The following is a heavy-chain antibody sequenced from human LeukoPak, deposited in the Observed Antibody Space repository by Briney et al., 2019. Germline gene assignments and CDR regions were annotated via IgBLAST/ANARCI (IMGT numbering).Heavy chain of an antibody. V-gene: IGHV3-30-3*01. Sequence: PGRSLRLSCAASGFTFSSYAMHWVRQAPGKGLEWVAVISYDGSDKYYADSVKGRITISRDNSKNTLYLQVNSLRAEDTAVYYCARSYCSGGSCYHSIDYWGQGTLVTVSS. D-gene: IGHD2-15*01. CDR1: GFTFSSYA. J-gene: IGHJ4*02. CDR2: ISYDGSDK. CDR3: ARSYCSGGSCYHSIDY.